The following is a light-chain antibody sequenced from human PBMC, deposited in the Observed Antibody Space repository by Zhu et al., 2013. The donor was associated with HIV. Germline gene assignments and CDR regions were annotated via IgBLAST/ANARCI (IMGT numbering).Light chain of an antibody. CDR3: QQYYRTLT. CDR2: WAS. V-gene: IGKV4-1*01. CDR1: QSLLYTSNNKNY. Sequence: DIVMTQSPDSLTVSLGERATINCKSGQSLLYTSNNKNYLAWYQQTPGQPPKLLLYWASTRESGVPDRFSGSGSGTDFSLTISSLQAEDVAVYYCQQYYRTLT. J-gene: IGKJ4*01.